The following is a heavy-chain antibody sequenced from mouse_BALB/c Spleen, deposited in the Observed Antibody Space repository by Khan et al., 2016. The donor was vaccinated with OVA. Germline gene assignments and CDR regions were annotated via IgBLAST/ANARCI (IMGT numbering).Heavy chain of an antibody. CDR2: ISSGGSSI. Sequence: EVELVESGGGLVQPGGSRKLSCAASGFTFSRFGMHWVRQAPEKGLEWVAYISSGGSSIYYADTVTGRFTISRDHPKNTLFLQMTSLRSEDTAMYYCARDSNFDYWGQGTTLTVSS. V-gene: IGHV5-17*02. J-gene: IGHJ2*01. CDR3: ARDSNFDY. CDR1: GFTFSRFG.